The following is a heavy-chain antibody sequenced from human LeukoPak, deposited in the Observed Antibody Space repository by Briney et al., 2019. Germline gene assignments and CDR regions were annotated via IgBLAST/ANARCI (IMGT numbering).Heavy chain of an antibody. Sequence: PGGSLRLSCAASGFTFSSYAMGWVRQAPGKGLEWVSAISGSGGSTYYADSVKGRFTISRDNSKNTLYLQMNSLRAEDTAVYYCAKLPLTRAVAGIPADYWGQGTLVTVSS. D-gene: IGHD6-19*01. CDR2: ISGSGGST. CDR1: GFTFSSYA. J-gene: IGHJ4*02. CDR3: AKLPLTRAVAGIPADY. V-gene: IGHV3-23*01.